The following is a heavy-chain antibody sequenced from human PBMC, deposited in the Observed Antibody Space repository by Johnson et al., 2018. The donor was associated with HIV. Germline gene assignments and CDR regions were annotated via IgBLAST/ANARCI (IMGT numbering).Heavy chain of an antibody. CDR1: GFTFSSYD. Sequence: QVQLMESGGGVVQPGRSLRLSCAASGFTFSSYDMHWVRQAPGKGLEWVAVISYDGSKKYYADFVKGRFTISRDNSKTTLYLQTNSLRAEDTAVYYCASVYYDILTGYYYDAFDMWGQGTMVTVSS. J-gene: IGHJ3*02. CDR3: ASVYYDILTGYYYDAFDM. V-gene: IGHV3-30-3*01. CDR2: ISYDGSKK. D-gene: IGHD3-9*01.